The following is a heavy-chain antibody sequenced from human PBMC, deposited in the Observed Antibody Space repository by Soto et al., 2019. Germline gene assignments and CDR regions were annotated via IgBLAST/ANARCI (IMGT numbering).Heavy chain of an antibody. CDR2: IKSKTDGGTT. D-gene: IGHD1-26*01. CDR1: GFTFSNAW. J-gene: IGHJ6*02. CDR3: TTDSGSGRGDSADYYCYYGMDV. V-gene: IGHV3-15*01. Sequence: EVQLVESGGGLVKPGGSLRLSCAASGFTFSNAWMSWVRQAPGKGREWVGRIKSKTDGGTTDYAAPVKGRFTISRDDSKNTLYLQMNSLKTEDTAVYYCTTDSGSGRGDSADYYCYYGMDVWGQGTTVTVSS.